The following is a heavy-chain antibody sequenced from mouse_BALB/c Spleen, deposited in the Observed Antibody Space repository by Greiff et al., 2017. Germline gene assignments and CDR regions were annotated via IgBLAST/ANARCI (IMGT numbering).Heavy chain of an antibody. V-gene: IGHV5-4*02. J-gene: IGHJ4*01. CDR1: GFTFSDYY. CDR2: ISDGGSYT. D-gene: IGHD1-1*01. CDR3: ARPYGSSHYAMDY. Sequence: EVKLMESGGGLVKPGGSLKLSCAASGFTFSDYYMYWVRQTPEKRLEWVATISDGGSYTYYPDSVKGRFTISRDNAKNNLYLQMSSLKSEDTAMYYCARPYGSSHYAMDYWGQGTSVTVSS.